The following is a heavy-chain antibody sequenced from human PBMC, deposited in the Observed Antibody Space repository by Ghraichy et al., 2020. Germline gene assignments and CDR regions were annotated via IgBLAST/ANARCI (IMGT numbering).Heavy chain of an antibody. CDR2: IYYSGST. D-gene: IGHD3-3*01. CDR3: ARVKSIFGVVTHERFDY. J-gene: IGHJ4*02. CDR1: GGSISSGGYY. V-gene: IGHV4-31*03. Sequence: SETLSLTCTVSGGSISSGGYYWSWIRQHPGKGLEWIGYIYYSGSTYYNPSLKSRVTISVDTSKIQFSLKLSSVTAADTAVYYCARVKSIFGVVTHERFDYWGQGTLVTVSS.